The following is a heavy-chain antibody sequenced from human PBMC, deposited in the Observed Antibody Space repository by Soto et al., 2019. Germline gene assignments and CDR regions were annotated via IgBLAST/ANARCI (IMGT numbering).Heavy chain of an antibody. CDR2: ISYGGGSK. D-gene: IGHD2-15*01. J-gene: IGHJ4*02. V-gene: IGHV3-30*18. CDR1: GFTFSSYG. Sequence: GGSLRLSCAASGFTFSSYGMHWVRQAPGKGLEWVSVISYGGGSKYYADSVKGRFTISRDNSKNTLYLQMNSLRAEDTAVYYCAKVSIPRLGGGYHFDYWGQGTLVTVSS. CDR3: AKVSIPRLGGGYHFDY.